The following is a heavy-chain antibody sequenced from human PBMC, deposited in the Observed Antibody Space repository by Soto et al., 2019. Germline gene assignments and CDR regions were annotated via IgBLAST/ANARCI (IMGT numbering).Heavy chain of an antibody. D-gene: IGHD5-12*01. CDR1: GGSISSGGYS. CDR3: AAVGGLPRYY. V-gene: IGHV4-30-2*01. Sequence: QLQLQESGSGLVKPSQTLSLTCAVSGGSISSGGYSWSWIRQPPGKGLAWIGYIYHSGSTYYNPSLKSRVTRSVDRAKNQFPLKLSSVTAADTAVYYCAAVGGLPRYYWGQGTLVNVSS. CDR2: IYHSGST. J-gene: IGHJ4*02.